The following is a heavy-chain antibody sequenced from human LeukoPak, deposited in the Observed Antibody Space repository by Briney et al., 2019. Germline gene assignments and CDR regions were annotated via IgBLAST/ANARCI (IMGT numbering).Heavy chain of an antibody. Sequence: GGSLRLSCVASGFTFSTYSMKWVRQAPGKGLEWVSYISSSSSTIYYADSVRGRFTISRDNAKNSLYLQMNSLRAEDTAVYYCARDSPYYDILTGYYGYWGQGTLVTVSS. CDR1: GFTFSTYS. CDR2: ISSSSSTI. D-gene: IGHD3-9*01. CDR3: ARDSPYYDILTGYYGY. V-gene: IGHV3-48*04. J-gene: IGHJ4*02.